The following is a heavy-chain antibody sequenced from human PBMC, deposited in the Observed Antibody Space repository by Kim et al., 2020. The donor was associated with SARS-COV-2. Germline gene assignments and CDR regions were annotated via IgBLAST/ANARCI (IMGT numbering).Heavy chain of an antibody. CDR3: ARANNYYGSGSYYF. J-gene: IGHJ4*02. Sequence: PSLKSRVTISVDPSKNQFSLKLSSVTAADTAVYYCARANNYYGSGSYYFWGQGTLVTVSS. D-gene: IGHD3-10*01. V-gene: IGHV4-30-2*05.